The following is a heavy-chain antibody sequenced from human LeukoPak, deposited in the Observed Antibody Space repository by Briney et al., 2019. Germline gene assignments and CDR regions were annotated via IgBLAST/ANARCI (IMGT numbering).Heavy chain of an antibody. CDR3: ARQVPGDRYFDY. V-gene: IGHV5-51*01. CDR2: IYPGDSDT. D-gene: IGHD7-27*01. Sequence: GESLKISCKASGNSITTYWIGWVRQKPGKGLEWMGIIYPGDSDTRYSPSFQGQVTISADKSISTAYLQWSSLKASDTAMYYCARQVPGDRYFDYWGQGTLVTVSS. CDR1: GNSITTYW. J-gene: IGHJ4*02.